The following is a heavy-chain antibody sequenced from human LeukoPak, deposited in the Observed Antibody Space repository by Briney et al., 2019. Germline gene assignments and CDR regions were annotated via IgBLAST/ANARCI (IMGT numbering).Heavy chain of an antibody. Sequence: GGSLRLSCAASGFTFSSYGMHWVRQAPGKGLEWVAFIRYDGSNKYYADSVKGRFTISRDNSKNTLYLQMNSLRAEDTAVYYCAKDLPEYYDGSDSPPSWGQGTLVSVSS. CDR3: AKDLPEYYDGSDSPPS. CDR2: IRYDGSNK. J-gene: IGHJ4*02. V-gene: IGHV3-30*02. D-gene: IGHD3-10*01. CDR1: GFTFSSYG.